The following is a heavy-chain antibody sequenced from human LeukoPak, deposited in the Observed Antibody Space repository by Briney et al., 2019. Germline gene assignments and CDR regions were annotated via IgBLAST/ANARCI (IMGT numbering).Heavy chain of an antibody. CDR2: ISSSSSYI. J-gene: IGHJ4*02. CDR1: GFSFDDYG. D-gene: IGHD5-18*01. CDR3: ARGREGYSYVYEC. V-gene: IGHV3-21*01. Sequence: GGSLRLSCAASGFSFDDYGTNWVRQAPGKGLEWVSSISSSSSYIYYADSVKGRFTISRDNAKNSLYLQMNSLRAEDTAVYYCARGREGYSYVYECWGQGTLVTVSS.